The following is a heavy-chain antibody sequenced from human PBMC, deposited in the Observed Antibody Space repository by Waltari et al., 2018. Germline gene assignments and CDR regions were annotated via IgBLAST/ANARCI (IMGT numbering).Heavy chain of an antibody. V-gene: IGHV1-46*01. Sequence: QVQLVQSGAEVKKPGASVKVSCKASGYTFTSYYMHWVRQAPGQGLEWMGIINPRGGSTSYAQKFQGRVTMTRDTSTSTVYMELSSLRSEDTAVYYCATGVYCGDCYTNWGQGTLVTVSS. D-gene: IGHD2-21*02. CDR1: GYTFTSYY. CDR3: ATGVYCGDCYTN. CDR2: INPRGGST. J-gene: IGHJ4*02.